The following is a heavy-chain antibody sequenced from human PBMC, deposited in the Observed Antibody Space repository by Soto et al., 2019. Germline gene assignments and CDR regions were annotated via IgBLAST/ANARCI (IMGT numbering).Heavy chain of an antibody. V-gene: IGHV4-34*01. CDR1: GGSFSGYY. CDR3: ARGPGAANYFDY. CDR2: INHSGST. D-gene: IGHD6-13*01. Sequence: QVQLQQWGAGLLKPSETLSLTCAVYGGSFSGYYWSWIRQPPGKGLEWIGEINHSGSTNYNPSLKSRVTISVDTSKNQFSLKLSSVTAADTAVYYCARGPGAANYFDYWGQGTLVTVSS. J-gene: IGHJ4*02.